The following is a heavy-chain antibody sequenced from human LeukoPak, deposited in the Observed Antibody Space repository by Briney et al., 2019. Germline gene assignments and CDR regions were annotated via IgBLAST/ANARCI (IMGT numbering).Heavy chain of an antibody. Sequence: GGSLKLSCEASGFTFSTFAMSWVRQAPGQRLEWVSLISLSGGSTYYADSVKGRFTISRDNSQDTLYLQIHSLRAEDTAMYYCARDMALSTWGLGTMVTVSS. V-gene: IGHV3-23*01. CDR2: ISLSGGST. CDR1: GFTFSTFA. CDR3: ARDMALST. J-gene: IGHJ3*01. D-gene: IGHD3-16*02.